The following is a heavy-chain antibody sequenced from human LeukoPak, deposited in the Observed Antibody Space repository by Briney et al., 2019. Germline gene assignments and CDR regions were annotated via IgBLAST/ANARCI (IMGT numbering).Heavy chain of an antibody. CDR3: ARDMTTVTTPGY. D-gene: IGHD4-17*01. J-gene: IGHJ4*02. V-gene: IGHV3-20*04. CDR1: GFTFDDYG. CDR2: INWNGGST. Sequence: TGGSLRLSCAASGFTFDDYGMSWVRQAPGKGLEWVSGINWNGGSTGYADSVKGRFTISRDNAKNSLYLQMNSLRAEDTALYYCARDMTTVTTPGYWGQGTLVTVSS.